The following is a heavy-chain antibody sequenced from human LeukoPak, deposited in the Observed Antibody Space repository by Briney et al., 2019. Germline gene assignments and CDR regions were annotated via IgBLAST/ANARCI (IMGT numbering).Heavy chain of an antibody. J-gene: IGHJ4*02. D-gene: IGHD6-19*01. CDR1: GFTFSSYN. Sequence: GGSLRLSCAASGFTFSSYNMNWVRQAPGKGLEWVSSISSSSSYIYYADSLKGRFTISRDNAKNSLYLQMNSLRAEDTAVYYCAKAPIAVAGIDYWGQGTLVTVSS. CDR2: ISSSSSYI. CDR3: AKAPIAVAGIDY. V-gene: IGHV3-21*01.